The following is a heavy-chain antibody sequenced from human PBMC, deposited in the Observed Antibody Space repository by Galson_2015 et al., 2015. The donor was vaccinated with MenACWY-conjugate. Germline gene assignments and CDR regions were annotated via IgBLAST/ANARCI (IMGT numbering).Heavy chain of an antibody. CDR1: GASISSVNW. J-gene: IGHJ4*02. V-gene: IGHV4-4*02. CDR2: IYHSGSI. CDR3: ARAGALTYYFDY. Sequence: SLRLSCAVSGASISSVNWWSWVRQPPGKGLEWIAEIYHSGSINYNPSLKSRVTMSVDKSKNQISLKLSSVTAADTAAYYCARAGALTYYFDYWGQGTLVSVSS.